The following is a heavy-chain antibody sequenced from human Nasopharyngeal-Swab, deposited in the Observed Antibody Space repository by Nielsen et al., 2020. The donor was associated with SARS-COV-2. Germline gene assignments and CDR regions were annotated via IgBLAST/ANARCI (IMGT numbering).Heavy chain of an antibody. V-gene: IGHV4-59*13. Sequence: SETLSLTCTVSGGSISSYYWSWIRQPPGKGLEWIGYIYYSGSTNYNTALKSRVTISVDTSKNQFSLKLSSVTAADTAVYYCARGSGYYDSSGYSDYWGQGTLVTVSS. CDR2: IYYSGST. J-gene: IGHJ4*02. D-gene: IGHD3-22*01. CDR3: ARGSGYYDSSGYSDY. CDR1: GGSISSYY.